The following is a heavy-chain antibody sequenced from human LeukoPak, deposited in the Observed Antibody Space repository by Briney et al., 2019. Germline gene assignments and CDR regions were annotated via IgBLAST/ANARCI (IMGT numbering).Heavy chain of an antibody. CDR3: ARNLRDILTGYPLFDY. CDR2: INPNSGGT. CDR1: GYTFTGYY. J-gene: IGHJ4*02. Sequence: ASVKVSCKASGYTFTGYYMHWVRQAPGQGLEWMGWINPNSGGTNYAQKFQGRDTMTRDTSISTAYMELSRLRSDDTAVYYCARNLRDILTGYPLFDYWGQGTLVTVSS. V-gene: IGHV1-2*02. D-gene: IGHD3-9*01.